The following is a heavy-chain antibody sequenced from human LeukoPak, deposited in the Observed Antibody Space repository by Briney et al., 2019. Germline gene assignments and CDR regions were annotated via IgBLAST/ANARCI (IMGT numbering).Heavy chain of an antibody. CDR1: GFTFSTDW. CDR3: ARDLSGRDDY. CDR2: INEDGTTI. J-gene: IGHJ4*02. D-gene: IGHD7-27*01. Sequence: TGGSLRLSCAASGFTFSTDWFHWVRQAPGQGLIWVSRINEDGTTINYADSVRGRFAISRDNAKSTLYLELNSLRAEDTAVYYCARDLSGRDDYWGQGTLVTVPS. V-gene: IGHV3-74*01.